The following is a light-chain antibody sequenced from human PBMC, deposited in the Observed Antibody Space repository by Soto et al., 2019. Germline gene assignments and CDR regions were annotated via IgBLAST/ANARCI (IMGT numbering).Light chain of an antibody. J-gene: IGKJ5*01. CDR1: QTVTSTS. Sequence: EIVVTQSPVTLSVFPGERATLSCRASQTVTSTSLAWYQQKPGQAPRLLIYGASSRATGVPDRISGGGSGTDFSLTISRLEPEDFAVYYCQHYVTSSITFGQGTRLEIK. CDR2: GAS. CDR3: QHYVTSSIT. V-gene: IGKV3-20*01.